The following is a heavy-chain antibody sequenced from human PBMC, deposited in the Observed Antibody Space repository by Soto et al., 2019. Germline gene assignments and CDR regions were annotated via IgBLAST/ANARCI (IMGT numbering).Heavy chain of an antibody. CDR2: IDPDGRVG. J-gene: IGHJ4*02. V-gene: IGHV3-7*03. Sequence: EVQLLGSGGGLVQPGGSLRLSCVASGFRFSSYWMNWVRQTPGMGLEWVANIDPDGRVGSYVDSVKGRFTTSRDTAKNSLYLQMNSLGAADTAVYFCAGWGGHDSNYWGQGILVTVSS. CDR1: GFRFSSYW. CDR3: AGWGGHDSNY. D-gene: IGHD3-16*01.